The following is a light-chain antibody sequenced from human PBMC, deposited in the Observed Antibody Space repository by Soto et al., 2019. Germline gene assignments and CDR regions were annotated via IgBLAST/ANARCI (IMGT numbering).Light chain of an antibody. CDR3: QQYNNWPV. J-gene: IGKJ4*01. V-gene: IGKV3-15*01. Sequence: EVVITQSPATLSASPGERATLSCRASQSVSSNLAWYQQKPGQAPRLLFYAASIRATGIPVTFSASGSGTDFTLTISSLQSEDFAVYYCQQYNNWPVFGGGTKVEIK. CDR2: AAS. CDR1: QSVSSN.